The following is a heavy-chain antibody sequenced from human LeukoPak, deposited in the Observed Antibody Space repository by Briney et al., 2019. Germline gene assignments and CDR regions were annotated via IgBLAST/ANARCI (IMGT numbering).Heavy chain of an antibody. J-gene: IGHJ3*02. CDR3: ARGPTRYCSGGSCYSLGAFDI. V-gene: IGHV4-59*08. Sequence: KPSETLSLTCTVSGGSISNYFWSWIRPPPGKGLEWIGYIYNSGYTNYKPSLKSRVTISVDTSKNQFSLKLSSVTAADTAVYYCARGPTRYCSGGSCYSLGAFDIWGQGTMVTVSS. D-gene: IGHD2-15*01. CDR2: IYNSGYT. CDR1: GGSISNYF.